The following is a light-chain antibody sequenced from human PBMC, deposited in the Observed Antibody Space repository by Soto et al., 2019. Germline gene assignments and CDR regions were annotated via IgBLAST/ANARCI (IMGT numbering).Light chain of an antibody. CDR2: GAS. CDR1: QSVRSS. Sequence: EIVMTQSPATLSVSPGERATLSCRASQSVRSSLAWYQQKPGQAPRLLIYGASTGATGVPPRFSGSGSGTDFTLTVNSLQSEDIAVYYCQQYHNWPVTFGGGTKVDIK. CDR3: QQYHNWPVT. J-gene: IGKJ4*01. V-gene: IGKV3-15*01.